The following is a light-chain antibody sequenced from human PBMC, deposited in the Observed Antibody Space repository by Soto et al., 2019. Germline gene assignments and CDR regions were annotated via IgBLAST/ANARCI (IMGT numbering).Light chain of an antibody. V-gene: IGKV3-15*01. CDR3: QQYTNWRT. Sequence: EIVMTQSPATLSVSPGERVTLSCRASQYLSTNLAWYQQKPGQAPRLLIFEASTRATGITARFSGSGSGTDFTLTISSLQSADCAVYYWQQYTNWRTFGQGTRVEIK. CDR1: QYLSTN. J-gene: IGKJ1*01. CDR2: EAS.